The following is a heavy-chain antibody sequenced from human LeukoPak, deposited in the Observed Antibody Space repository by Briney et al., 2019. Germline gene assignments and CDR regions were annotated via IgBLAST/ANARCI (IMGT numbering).Heavy chain of an antibody. V-gene: IGHV4-34*01. CDR2: INHSGST. D-gene: IGHD2-15*01. CDR3: ARKYCSGGSCYLGWFDP. Sequence: SETLSPTCAVYGGSFRGYYWSWIRQPPGKGLEGIGEINHSGSTNYNPSLKSRVTISVDTSKNQFSLKLSSVTAADTAVYYCARKYCSGGSCYLGWFDPWGQGTLVTVSS. J-gene: IGHJ5*02. CDR1: GGSFRGYY.